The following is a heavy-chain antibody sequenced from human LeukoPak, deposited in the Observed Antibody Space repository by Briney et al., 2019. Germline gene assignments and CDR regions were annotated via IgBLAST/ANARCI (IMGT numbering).Heavy chain of an antibody. Sequence: GGSLRLSCAASGFTFSSYGMNWVRQAPGKGLEWVSGIISSGASTYYANSVKGRFTISRDNSKNTLFLQMTRLRAADTAVYYCAKTTYTSGWGVDYWGQGTLVTVSS. CDR1: GFTFSSYG. CDR3: AKTTYTSGWGVDY. D-gene: IGHD6-19*01. CDR2: IISSGAST. J-gene: IGHJ4*02. V-gene: IGHV3-23*01.